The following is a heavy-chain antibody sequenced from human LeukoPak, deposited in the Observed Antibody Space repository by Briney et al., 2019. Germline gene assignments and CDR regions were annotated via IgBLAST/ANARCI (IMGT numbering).Heavy chain of an antibody. CDR1: GFTFDDYG. D-gene: IGHD1-26*01. J-gene: IGHJ4*02. CDR2: INWNGGST. V-gene: IGHV3-20*04. CDR3: ARWRSGSYPDY. Sequence: GGYLRLACAASGFTFDDYGMSWVRQAPGKGLEWVSGINWNGGSTGYADSVKGRFTISRDNAKNSLYLQMNSLRAEDTALYYCARWRSGSYPDYWGQGTLVTVSS.